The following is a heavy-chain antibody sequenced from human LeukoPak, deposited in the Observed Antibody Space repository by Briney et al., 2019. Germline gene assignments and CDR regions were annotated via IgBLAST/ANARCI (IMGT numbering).Heavy chain of an antibody. V-gene: IGHV3-23*01. Sequence: GGSLRLSCAASGFTFSSYAMAWVRPAPGKGLEWVSSITDSGRSTYYADSVKGRFTISRDNSKNTLYLQMNSLRAEDTAVYYCAKDKAAWGSGEYFDYWGQGTLVTVSS. CDR2: ITDSGRST. CDR3: AKDKAAWGSGEYFDY. J-gene: IGHJ4*02. D-gene: IGHD7-27*01. CDR1: GFTFSSYA.